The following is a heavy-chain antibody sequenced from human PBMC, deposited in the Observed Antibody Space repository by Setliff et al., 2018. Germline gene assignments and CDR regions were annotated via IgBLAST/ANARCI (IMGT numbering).Heavy chain of an antibody. V-gene: IGHV4-31*03. Sequence: SETLSLTCTVSGGSISSSSYYWGWIRQHPGKGLEWIGYIYYSGSTYYNPSLKSRVTISVDTSKNQFSLKLSSVTAADTAVYYWARLYIVVVGAATPAWFDPWGQGTLVTSPQ. D-gene: IGHD2-15*01. CDR3: ARLYIVVVGAATPAWFDP. J-gene: IGHJ5*02. CDR1: GGSISSSSYY. CDR2: IYYSGST.